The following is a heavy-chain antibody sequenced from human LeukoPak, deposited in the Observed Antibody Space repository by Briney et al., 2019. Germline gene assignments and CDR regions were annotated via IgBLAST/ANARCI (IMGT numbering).Heavy chain of an antibody. CDR3: ARVLGYYDFWSGYYRFEASDAFDI. Sequence: GASVKVSCKASGYTFTSYDVNWVRQATGQGLEWMGWMNPNSGNTGYAQKFQGRVTMTRNTSISTAYMELSSLRSEDTAVYYCARVLGYYDFWSGYYRFEASDAFDIWGQGTMVTVSS. D-gene: IGHD3-3*01. CDR1: GYTFTSYD. CDR2: MNPNSGNT. J-gene: IGHJ3*02. V-gene: IGHV1-8*01.